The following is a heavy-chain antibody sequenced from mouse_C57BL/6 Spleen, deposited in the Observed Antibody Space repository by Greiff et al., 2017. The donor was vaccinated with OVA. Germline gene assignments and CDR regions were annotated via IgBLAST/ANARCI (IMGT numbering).Heavy chain of an antibody. Sequence: QVQLKQSGPELVKPGASVKISCKASGYAFSSSWMNWVKQRPGKGLEWIGRIYPGDGDTNYNGKFKGKATLTAAKSSSTAYMQLSSLTSEDSAVYFCARSAKLGYWYFDVWGTGTTVTGSS. CDR3: ARSAKLGYWYFDV. D-gene: IGHD4-1*01. J-gene: IGHJ1*03. V-gene: IGHV1-82*01. CDR1: GYAFSSSW. CDR2: IYPGDGDT.